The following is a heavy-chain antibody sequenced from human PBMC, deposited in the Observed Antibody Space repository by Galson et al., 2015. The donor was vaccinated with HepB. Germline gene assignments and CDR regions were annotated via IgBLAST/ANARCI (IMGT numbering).Heavy chain of an antibody. CDR1: GFTFSSYW. D-gene: IGHD2-2*01. CDR3: ARGLSSPRQLGYCSSTSCYAFDY. Sequence: SLRLSCAASGFTFSSYWMHWVRQAPGKGLVWVSRINSDGSSTSYADSVKGRFTISRDNAKDTLYLQMNSLRAEDTAVYYCARGLSSPRQLGYCSSTSCYAFDYWGQGTLVTVSS. V-gene: IGHV3-74*01. J-gene: IGHJ4*02. CDR2: INSDGSST.